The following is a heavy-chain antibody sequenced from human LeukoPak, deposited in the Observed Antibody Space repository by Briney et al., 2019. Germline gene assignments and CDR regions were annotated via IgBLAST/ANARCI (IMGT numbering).Heavy chain of an antibody. Sequence: SETLSLTCTVSGGSISSSNYYWGWIRQPPGKGLEWIATIYYSGSTYYNPSPKSRVTISVDTSKNQFSLKLSSVTAADTAVYYCARDLGGELLPTYYFDYWGQGTLVTVSS. V-gene: IGHV4-39*07. J-gene: IGHJ4*02. CDR1: GGSISSSNYY. CDR3: ARDLGGELLPTYYFDY. D-gene: IGHD1-26*01. CDR2: IYYSGST.